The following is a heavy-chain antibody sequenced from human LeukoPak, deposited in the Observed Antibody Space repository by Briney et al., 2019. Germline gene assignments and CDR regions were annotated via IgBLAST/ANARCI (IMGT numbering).Heavy chain of an antibody. Sequence: GGSLRLSCAASGFTFSSDAMSWVRQAPGKGLEWVSAISGSGGSTYYADSVKGRFTISRDNSKNTLYLQMNSLRAEDTAVYYCAKMAGDRNYYYYYMDVWGKGTTVTVSS. CDR2: ISGSGGST. V-gene: IGHV3-23*01. D-gene: IGHD6-19*01. J-gene: IGHJ6*03. CDR1: GFTFSSDA. CDR3: AKMAGDRNYYYYYMDV.